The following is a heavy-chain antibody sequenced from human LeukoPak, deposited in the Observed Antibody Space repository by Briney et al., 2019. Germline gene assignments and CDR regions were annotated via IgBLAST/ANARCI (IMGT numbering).Heavy chain of an antibody. Sequence: ASVKVSCKASGYTFTSYYMHWVRQAPGQGLEWMGIINPSGGSTSYAQKFQGRVTMTRDTSTSTVYMELRSLRYDDTAVYYCARDSDYSGNGNGDWFDPWGQGTGVTVSS. CDR1: GYTFTSYY. J-gene: IGHJ5*02. CDR3: ARDSDYSGNGNGDWFDP. CDR2: INPSGGST. V-gene: IGHV1-46*01. D-gene: IGHD4-11*01.